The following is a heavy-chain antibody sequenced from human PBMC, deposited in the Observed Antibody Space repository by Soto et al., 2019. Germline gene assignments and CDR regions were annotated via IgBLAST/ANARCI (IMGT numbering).Heavy chain of an antibody. Sequence: QVQLQESGPGLVKPSGTLSLTCAVSGVSIGSHDWWTWVRQPPGKGLEWIGESHQSGNTNYNSSLGSRVTISLDKPKNHFSLQLSSVTVADTAVYYCATRDTGRVYWGQGTLVTVSS. V-gene: IGHV4-4*02. D-gene: IGHD5-18*01. CDR3: ATRDTGRVY. CDR2: SHQSGNT. J-gene: IGHJ4*02. CDR1: GVSIGSHDW.